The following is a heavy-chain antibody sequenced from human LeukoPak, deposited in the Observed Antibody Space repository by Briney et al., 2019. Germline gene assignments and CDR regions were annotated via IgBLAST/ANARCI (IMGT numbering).Heavy chain of an antibody. CDR2: IYSGGST. V-gene: IGHV3-53*01. CDR1: GLTHRCNY. CDR3: ARDRCGSTSCYHNWFDP. J-gene: IGHJ5*02. Sequence: GGSLRLSRAASGLTHRCNYLSWVRQAPRKGPEWVSVIYSGGSTYYADPVKGRFTISRDNSKNTLYLHMNSLRAEDTAVYYCARDRCGSTSCYHNWFDPWGQGTLVTASS. D-gene: IGHD2-2*01.